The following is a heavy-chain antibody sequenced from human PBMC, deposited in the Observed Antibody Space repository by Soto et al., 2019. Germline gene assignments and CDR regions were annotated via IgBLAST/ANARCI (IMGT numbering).Heavy chain of an antibody. CDR3: ARESLSLVRRPHYCYYGMDV. V-gene: IGHV1-69*01. Sequence: QVQLVQSGAEVKKPGSSVKVSCKASGGTFSSYAISWVRQAPGQGLEWMGGIIPIFGTANYAQKFQGRVTITADESTSTAYMELSSLRSEDTAVYYCARESLSLVRRPHYCYYGMDVWGQGTTVTVSS. D-gene: IGHD6-6*01. CDR1: GGTFSSYA. CDR2: IIPIFGTA. J-gene: IGHJ6*02.